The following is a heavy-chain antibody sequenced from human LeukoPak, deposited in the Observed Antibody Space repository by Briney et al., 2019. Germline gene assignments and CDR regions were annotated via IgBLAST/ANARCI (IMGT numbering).Heavy chain of an antibody. D-gene: IGHD4-17*01. Sequence: GSLRLSCAASGFTFSSYAMSWIRQPPGKGLEWIGEINHSGSTNYNPSLKSRVTISVDTSKNQFSLKLSSVTAADTAVYYCARGAVTTSWFDPWGQGTLVTVSS. CDR2: INHSGST. CDR3: ARGAVTTSWFDP. CDR1: GFTFSSYA. J-gene: IGHJ5*02. V-gene: IGHV4-34*01.